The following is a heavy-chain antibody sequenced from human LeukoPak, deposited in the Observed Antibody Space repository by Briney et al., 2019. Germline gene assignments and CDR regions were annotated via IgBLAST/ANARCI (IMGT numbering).Heavy chain of an antibody. CDR1: GYTFTSYG. V-gene: IGHV1-18*01. D-gene: IGHD3-9*01. CDR2: ISAYNGNT. Sequence: APVKVSCKASGYTFTSYGISWVRQAPGQGLEWMGWISAYNGNTNYAQKLQGRVTMTTDTSTSTAYMELRSLRSDDTAVYYCARDPTPNSGYDILTGPYREGPYNWFDPWGQGTLVTVSS. CDR3: ARDPTPNSGYDILTGPYREGPYNWFDP. J-gene: IGHJ5*02.